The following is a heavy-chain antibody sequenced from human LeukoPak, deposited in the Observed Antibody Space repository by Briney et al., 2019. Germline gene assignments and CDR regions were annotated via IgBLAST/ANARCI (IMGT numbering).Heavy chain of an antibody. Sequence: GASVKVSCKASGYTFTGYYMHWVRQAPGQGLEWMGWINPNSGGTNYAQKFQGRVTMTRDTSISTAYMELSRLRSDDTAVYYCARDYVLQPGYFDYWGQGTLVTVSS. CDR2: INPNSGGT. V-gene: IGHV1-2*02. D-gene: IGHD3-10*02. CDR1: GYTFTGYY. CDR3: ARDYVLQPGYFDY. J-gene: IGHJ4*02.